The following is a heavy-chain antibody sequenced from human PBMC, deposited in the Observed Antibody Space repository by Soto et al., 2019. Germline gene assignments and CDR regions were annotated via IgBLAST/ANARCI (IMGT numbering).Heavy chain of an antibody. Sequence: GGSLRLSCAASGFTFSSYAMHWVRQAPGKGLEWVAVISYDGSNKYYADSVKGRFTISRDNSKNTLYLQMNSLRAEDTAVYYCARDLPLGATMGGSDYWGQGTLVTVSS. CDR1: GFTFSSYA. CDR3: ARDLPLGATMGGSDY. CDR2: ISYDGSNK. D-gene: IGHD5-12*01. J-gene: IGHJ4*02. V-gene: IGHV3-30-3*01.